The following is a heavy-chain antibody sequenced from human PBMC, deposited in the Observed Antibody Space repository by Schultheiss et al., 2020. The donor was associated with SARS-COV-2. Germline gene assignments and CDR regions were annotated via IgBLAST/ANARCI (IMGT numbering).Heavy chain of an antibody. V-gene: IGHV4-59*12. CDR2: IYYSGST. J-gene: IGHJ5*02. Sequence: GSLRLSCAASGFTFSNAWMSWVRQAPGKGLEWIGYIYYSGSTYYNPSLKSRVTMSVDTSKNQFSLKLSSVTAADTAVYYCARVGYQVGARTWGQGTLVTVSS. CDR3: ARVGYQVGART. D-gene: IGHD1-26*01. CDR1: GFTFSNAW.